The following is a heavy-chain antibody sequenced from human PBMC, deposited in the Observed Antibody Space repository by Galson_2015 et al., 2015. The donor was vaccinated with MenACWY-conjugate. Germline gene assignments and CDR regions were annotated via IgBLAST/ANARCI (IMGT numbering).Heavy chain of an antibody. V-gene: IGHV1-46*01. CDR1: GYTFTSYA. CDR2: INPSGGST. CDR3: AREDRYYYDTFDY. D-gene: IGHD3-22*01. Sequence: SVKVSCKASGYTFTSYAMHWVRQAPGQGLEWMGIINPSGGSTSYAQKFQGRVTMTRDTSTSTVHMELSSLRSEDTAVYYCAREDRYYYDTFDYWGQGTLVTVSS. J-gene: IGHJ4*02.